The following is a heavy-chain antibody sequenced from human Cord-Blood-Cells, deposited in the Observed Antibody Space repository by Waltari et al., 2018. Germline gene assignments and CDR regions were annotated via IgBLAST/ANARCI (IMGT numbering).Heavy chain of an antibody. Sequence: EVQLVESGGGLVQPGGSLRLSCAASGFTFSSYWMSWVRQAPGKGLEWVANIKQDGSEKYYVDSVKGRFTISRDNAKNSLYLQMNSLRAEDTAVYYCARGVKAFSSSYYYYYYYMDVWGKGTTVTVSS. CDR3: ARGVKAFSSSYYYYYYYMDV. D-gene: IGHD6-13*01. V-gene: IGHV3-7*01. J-gene: IGHJ6*03. CDR2: IKQDGSEK. CDR1: GFTFSSYW.